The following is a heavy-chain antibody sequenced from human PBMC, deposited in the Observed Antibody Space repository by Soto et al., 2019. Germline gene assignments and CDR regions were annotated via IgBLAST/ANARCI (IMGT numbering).Heavy chain of an antibody. V-gene: IGHV1-69*01. D-gene: IGHD1-26*01. J-gene: IGHJ4*02. CDR3: ARVVVGSRLSLDY. CDR1: VGTFSSYT. Sequence: QVQLLQSGAEVKKPGSSVTVSCKDSVGTFSSYTISWVRQAPAQGLEWMAGISPIFGTPIYAQKFQDRVTIIADDSTMTAYLEMNRLKSEDTAVYYCARVVVGSRLSLDYWGQGTLVTISS. CDR2: ISPIFGTP.